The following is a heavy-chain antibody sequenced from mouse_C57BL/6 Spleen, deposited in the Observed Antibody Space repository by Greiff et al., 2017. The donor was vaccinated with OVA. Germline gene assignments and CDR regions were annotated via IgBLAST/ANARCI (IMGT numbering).Heavy chain of an antibody. V-gene: IGHV5-6*01. CDR2: ISSGGSST. D-gene: IGHD1-1*01. J-gene: IGHJ2*01. Sequence: EVQRVESGGDLVKPGGSLKLSCAASGFTFSSYGMSWVRQTPDKRLEWVATISSGGSSTYYPDSVKGRFTISRDNAKNTLYLQMSSLKSEDTAMYYCARRGTTVVAPFDYWGQGTTLTVSS. CDR1: GFTFSSYG. CDR3: ARRGTTVVAPFDY.